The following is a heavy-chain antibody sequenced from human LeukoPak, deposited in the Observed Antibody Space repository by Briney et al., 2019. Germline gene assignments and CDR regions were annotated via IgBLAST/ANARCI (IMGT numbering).Heavy chain of an antibody. CDR1: GYTLTSYD. J-gene: IGHJ5*02. Sequence: ASVKVSCKASGYTLTSYDINWVRQATGQGLEWMGWMNPNSGNTGYAQKFQGRVTMTRNTSISAAYMELSSLRSEDTAVYYCARGSAYYDFWSGYYNWFDPWGQGTLVTVSS. CDR2: MNPNSGNT. D-gene: IGHD3-3*01. V-gene: IGHV1-8*01. CDR3: ARGSAYYDFWSGYYNWFDP.